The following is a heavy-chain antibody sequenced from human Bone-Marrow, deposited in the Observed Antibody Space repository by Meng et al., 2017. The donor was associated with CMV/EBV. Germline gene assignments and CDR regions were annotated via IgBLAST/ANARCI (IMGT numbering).Heavy chain of an antibody. CDR1: GYTFTSYD. CDR2: MNPNSGNT. J-gene: IGHJ3*02. Sequence: ASVKVSCKASGYTFTSYDINWVRQATGQGLEWMGWMNPNSGNTGYAQKFQGRVTMTRNTSISTAYMELSSLRSEDTAVYYCARDPLFQSSPNPFYDSSGYPNYALGYAFDIWGQGTMVTVSS. D-gene: IGHD3-22*01. V-gene: IGHV1-8*01. CDR3: ARDPLFQSSPNPFYDSSGYPNYALGYAFDI.